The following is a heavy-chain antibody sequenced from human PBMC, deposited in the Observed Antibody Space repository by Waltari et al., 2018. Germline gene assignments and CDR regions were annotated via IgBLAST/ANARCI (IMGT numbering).Heavy chain of an antibody. CDR1: GYTFTGYY. Sequence: QVQLVQSGAEVKKPGASVKVSCKASGYTFTGYYMHWVRQAPGQGLEWMGWINPNSGGTNYAQKFQGWVTMTRDTSISTAYMELSRLRSDDTAVYYCARGYIVVVPAASDAFDIWGQGTMVTVSS. V-gene: IGHV1-2*04. CDR3: ARGYIVVVPAASDAFDI. J-gene: IGHJ3*02. CDR2: INPNSGGT. D-gene: IGHD2-2*01.